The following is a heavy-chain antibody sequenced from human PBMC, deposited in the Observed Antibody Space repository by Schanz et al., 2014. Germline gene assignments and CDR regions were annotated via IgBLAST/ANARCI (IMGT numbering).Heavy chain of an antibody. D-gene: IGHD6-25*01. CDR1: EFTFSTDA. CDR2: ISASGGDT. J-gene: IGHJ4*02. Sequence: DVHLLESGGGLVQPGGSLRLSCAASEFTFSTDAMSWVRQAPGKGPEWLSVISASGGDTYYADSVKGRFTISRDNSKNTLYLQMNSLRAEDTAVYYCAKVRYSSGWRGDYFDEWGQGTLVTVAS. V-gene: IGHV3-23*01. CDR3: AKVRYSSGWRGDYFDE.